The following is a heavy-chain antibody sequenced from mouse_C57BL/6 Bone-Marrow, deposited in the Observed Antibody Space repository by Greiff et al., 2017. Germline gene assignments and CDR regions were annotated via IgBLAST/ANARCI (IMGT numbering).Heavy chain of an antibody. V-gene: IGHV5-6*01. Sequence: EVKLVESGGDLVKPGGSLKLSCAASGFTFSSYGMSWVRQTPDKRLEWVATISSGGSYTYYPDSVKGRFTISRDNAKNTLYLQMSRLKSEDTAMYYCARQPGAFDYWGQDTTLTVSS. CDR1: GFTFSSYG. CDR2: ISSGGSYT. J-gene: IGHJ2*01. D-gene: IGHD1-1*02. CDR3: ARQPGAFDY.